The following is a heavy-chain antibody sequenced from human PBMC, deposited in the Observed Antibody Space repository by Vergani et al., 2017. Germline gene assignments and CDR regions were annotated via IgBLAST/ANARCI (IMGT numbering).Heavy chain of an antibody. CDR2: IGKDGINT. V-gene: IGHV3-30*02. D-gene: IGHD2-21*02. J-gene: IGHJ4*02. CDR1: GFTFISHV. CDR3: AKYLRDSTDGLPDS. Sequence: QVQLVESEGGVVQPGRSLTLSCVASGFTFISHVMHWVRQAQGKGLEWLAYIGKDGINTRYRDAVKGRFTVSRDNSKDILYLQMDSLRSEDTARYSCAKYLRDSTDGLPDSWGPGTLVIVSS.